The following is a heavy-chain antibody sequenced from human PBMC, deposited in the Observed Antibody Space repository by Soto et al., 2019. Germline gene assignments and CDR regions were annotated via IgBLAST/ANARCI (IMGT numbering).Heavy chain of an antibody. CDR3: ERGEPKYYYYGMDV. CDR1: GFTFSSYA. Sequence: GGSLSLSYSASGFTFSSYAMHWVRQDPGKGLEYVSSISTNGGSTHYADSVKGRFTISRDNAKNSLYLQMNSLRAEDTALYYCERGEPKYYYYGMDVWGQGTTVTVSS. J-gene: IGHJ6*02. V-gene: IGHV3-64*04. CDR2: ISTNGGST.